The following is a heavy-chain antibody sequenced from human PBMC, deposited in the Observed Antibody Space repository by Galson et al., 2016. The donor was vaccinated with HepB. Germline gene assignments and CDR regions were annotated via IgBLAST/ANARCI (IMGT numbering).Heavy chain of an antibody. CDR3: AKVSFSSDSTRYYYWHNAFDM. CDR2: ISDSGAGA. D-gene: IGHD3-22*01. J-gene: IGHJ3*02. Sequence: SLRLSCAASGFTFSSYAMSWVRQAPGKGLNWVSGISDSGAGAYYRDSVKGRFTISRDNSEDTLYLQMNSLRAEDTAVYYCAKVSFSSDSTRYYYWHNAFDMWGQGTMVIVSS. CDR1: GFTFSSYA. V-gene: IGHV3-23*01.